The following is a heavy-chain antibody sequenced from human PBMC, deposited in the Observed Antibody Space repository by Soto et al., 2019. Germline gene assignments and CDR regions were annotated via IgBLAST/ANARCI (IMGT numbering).Heavy chain of an antibody. Sequence: VQLRESGPGLVKPSQTLSLTCAVSGGSISSGDYYWSWIRQQPGKDLEWIGFTDYSGSTYYNPSLRSRVTISVDTSKNQFSLSLNSVTAADSAVYYCARAIAVTTPWFDPWGQGTLSPSPQ. CDR3: ARAIAVTTPWFDP. CDR1: GGSISSGDYY. D-gene: IGHD4-17*01. V-gene: IGHV4-31*02. CDR2: TDYSGST. J-gene: IGHJ5*02.